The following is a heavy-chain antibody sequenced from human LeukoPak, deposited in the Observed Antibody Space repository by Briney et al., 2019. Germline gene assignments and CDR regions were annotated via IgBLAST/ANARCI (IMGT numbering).Heavy chain of an antibody. J-gene: IGHJ3*02. V-gene: IGHV3-7*01. Sequence: GGSLRLSCAASGFTFSSYWMSWVRQAPGKGLEWVANIKQDGSEKYYVDSAKGRFTISRDNAKNSLYLQMNSLRAEDTAVYYCAAGGSYHPADAFDIWGQGTMVTVSS. CDR2: IKQDGSEK. CDR3: AAGGSYHPADAFDI. D-gene: IGHD1-26*01. CDR1: GFTFSSYW.